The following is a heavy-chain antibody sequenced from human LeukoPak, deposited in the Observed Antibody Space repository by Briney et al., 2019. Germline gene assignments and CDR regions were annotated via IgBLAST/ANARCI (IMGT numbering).Heavy chain of an antibody. V-gene: IGHV1-2*02. CDR3: AKDGGGQSAAFDI. CDR1: GYTFTGYY. D-gene: IGHD3-16*01. J-gene: IGHJ3*02. Sequence: ASVKVSCKASGYTFTGYYMHWVRQAPGQGLEWMGWINPNSGATNDAQKFHGRVTTTSDTSTSTAYMELSGLSFDDTAVYYCAKDGGGQSAAFDIWGQGTMVTVFS. CDR2: INPNSGAT.